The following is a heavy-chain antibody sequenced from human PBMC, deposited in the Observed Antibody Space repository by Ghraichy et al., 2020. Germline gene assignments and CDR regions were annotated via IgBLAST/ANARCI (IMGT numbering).Heavy chain of an antibody. V-gene: IGHV4-39*01. CDR2: FYYGGSI. J-gene: IGHJ4*02. D-gene: IGHD5-12*01. CDR1: GGSINTNNY. Sequence: SETLSLTCSVSGGSINTNNYWVWIRQSPGKGLEWIGSFYYGGSIYYNPSLNNRVIISGDTSKNQFSLKLTSVTATDQAVYYCARHSQWIIRVDYGGQGILVTVSS. CDR3: ARHSQWIIRVDY.